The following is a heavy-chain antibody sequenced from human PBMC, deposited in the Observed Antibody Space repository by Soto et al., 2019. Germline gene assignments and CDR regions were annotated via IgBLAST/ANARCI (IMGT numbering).Heavy chain of an antibody. CDR1: GFTFSDYY. CDR3: AKDRPGPVADPYEYNWFDP. CDR2: ISSGGSTT. D-gene: IGHD6-19*01. J-gene: IGHJ5*02. V-gene: IGHV3-11*01. Sequence: GGSLRLSCAASGFTFSDYYMSWIRQAPGKGLEWVSYISSGGSTTYYADSVKGRFTISRDNSKNTLYLQMNSLRAEDTAVYYCAKDRPGPVADPYEYNWFDPWGQGTLVTVSS.